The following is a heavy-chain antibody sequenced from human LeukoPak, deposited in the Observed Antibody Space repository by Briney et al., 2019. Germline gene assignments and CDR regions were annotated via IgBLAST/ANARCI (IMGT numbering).Heavy chain of an antibody. D-gene: IGHD3-10*01. CDR3: ARDYYGSGSYYIY. J-gene: IGHJ4*02. CDR1: GGTFSSYA. Sequence: SVEVSCKASGGTFSSYAISWVRQAPGQGLEWMGGIIPIFGTANYAQKFQGRVTITADESTSTAYMELSSLRSEDTAVYYCARDYYGSGSYYIYWGQGTLVTVSS. V-gene: IGHV1-69*01. CDR2: IIPIFGTA.